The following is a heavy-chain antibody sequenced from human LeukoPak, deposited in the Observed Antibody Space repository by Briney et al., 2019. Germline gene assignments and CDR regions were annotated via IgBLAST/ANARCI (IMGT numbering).Heavy chain of an antibody. J-gene: IGHJ4*02. D-gene: IGHD4-11*01. CDR2: IYYTGST. CDR1: GGSISSYY. CDR3: ARYHMTTLDY. V-gene: IGHV4-59*08. Sequence: SETLSLTCTVSGGSISSYYWSWIRQPPGKGLEWLGSIYYTGSTNYHPSLKSRVTISLDTPKNQFSLKLSSVTAADTAVYYCARYHMTTLDYWGQGTLVTVSS.